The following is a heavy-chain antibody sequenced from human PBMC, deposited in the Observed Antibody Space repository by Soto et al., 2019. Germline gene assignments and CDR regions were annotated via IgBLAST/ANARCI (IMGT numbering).Heavy chain of an antibody. D-gene: IGHD6-19*01. Sequence: PSETLSLTCTVSGGSISSGGYYWSWIRQHPGKGLEWIGYIYYSGSTYYNPSLKSRVTISVDNSKNTLYLQMSSLRAEDTAVYYCARGGGIAVAGTHLDYWGQGTLVTVSS. CDR3: ARGGGIAVAGTHLDY. CDR2: IYYSGST. J-gene: IGHJ4*02. CDR1: GGSISSGGYY. V-gene: IGHV4-31*03.